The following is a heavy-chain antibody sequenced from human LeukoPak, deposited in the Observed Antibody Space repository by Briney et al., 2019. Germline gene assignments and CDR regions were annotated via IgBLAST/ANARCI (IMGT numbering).Heavy chain of an antibody. CDR1: GFTFDDYG. CDR2: IKQDGSEK. CDR3: ARAEHQGFTAYAFDI. D-gene: IGHD2-2*01. J-gene: IGHJ3*02. Sequence: GGSLRLSCAASGFTFDDYGMSWVRQAPGKGLEWVANIKQDGSEKYYVDSVKGRFTISRDNAKNSLYLQMNSLRAEDTAVYYCARAEHQGFTAYAFDIWGQGTMVTVSS. V-gene: IGHV3-7*01.